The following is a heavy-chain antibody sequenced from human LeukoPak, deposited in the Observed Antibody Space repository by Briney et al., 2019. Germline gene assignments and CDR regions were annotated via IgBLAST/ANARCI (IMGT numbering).Heavy chain of an antibody. D-gene: IGHD3-16*02. CDR2: ISSSGSTI. Sequence: GGSLRLSCAASGFTFSSYEMNWVRQAPGKGLEWVSYISSSGSTIYYADSVKGRFTISRDNAKNSLYLQMNSLRAEDTAVYYCASTSMITFGGVIGIFDYWGQGTLVTVSS. J-gene: IGHJ4*02. V-gene: IGHV3-48*03. CDR3: ASTSMITFGGVIGIFDY. CDR1: GFTFSSYE.